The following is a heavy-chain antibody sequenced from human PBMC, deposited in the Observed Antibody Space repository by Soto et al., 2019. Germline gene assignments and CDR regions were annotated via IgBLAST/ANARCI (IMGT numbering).Heavy chain of an antibody. Sequence: ASVKVSCKASGYMFISDGINWVRQAPGQGLEWMGWISAHNGNTKYAQNLQGRVTMTTDTSTSTAYMEMRSLRSDDTAVYYCARDWDGSGSYYTDYWGLG. V-gene: IGHV1-18*01. CDR2: ISAHNGNT. D-gene: IGHD3-10*01. CDR1: GYMFISDG. CDR3: ARDWDGSGSYYTDY. J-gene: IGHJ4*02.